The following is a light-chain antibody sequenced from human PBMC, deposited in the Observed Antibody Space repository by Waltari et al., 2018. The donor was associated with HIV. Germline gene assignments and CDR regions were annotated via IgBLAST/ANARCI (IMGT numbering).Light chain of an antibody. CDR3: HNYATSSHT. Sequence: DVQMTQSPSIISASVGARVPITCRASQSIYQWVAWYQQTPGKAPKVLMCAASTLVDGVPSRFSGSASGTEFNFTITSLQPDDFATYYCHNYATSSHTFGQGTKV. V-gene: IGKV1-5*03. J-gene: IGKJ1*01. CDR1: QSIYQW. CDR2: AAS.